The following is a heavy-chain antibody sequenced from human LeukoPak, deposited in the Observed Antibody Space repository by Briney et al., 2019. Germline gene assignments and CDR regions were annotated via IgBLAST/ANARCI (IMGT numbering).Heavy chain of an antibody. J-gene: IGHJ1*01. V-gene: IGHV4-39*06. CDR1: GGSISSSSYY. D-gene: IGHD5-18*01. CDR2: IYYSGST. CDR3: ARDVDTAISFQH. Sequence: SETLSLTCTVSGGSISSSSYYWGWIRQPPGKGLEWIGSIYYSGSTYYNPSLKSRVTISVDTSKNQFPLKLSSVTAADTAVYYCARDVDTAISFQHWGQGTLVTVSS.